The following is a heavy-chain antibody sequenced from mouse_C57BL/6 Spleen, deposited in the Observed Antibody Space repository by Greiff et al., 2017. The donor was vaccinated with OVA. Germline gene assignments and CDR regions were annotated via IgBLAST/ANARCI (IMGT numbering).Heavy chain of an antibody. Sequence: QVQLQQSGTELVKPGASVKLSCKASGYTFTSYWMHWVKQRPGQGLEWIGNINPSNGGTNYNEKFKSKATLTVDKSSSTAYMQLSSLTSEDSAVYYCARSIYYYGSSYGKNAMDYWGQGTSVTVSS. V-gene: IGHV1-53*01. CDR3: ARSIYYYGSSYGKNAMDY. CDR2: INPSNGGT. CDR1: GYTFTSYW. J-gene: IGHJ4*01. D-gene: IGHD1-1*01.